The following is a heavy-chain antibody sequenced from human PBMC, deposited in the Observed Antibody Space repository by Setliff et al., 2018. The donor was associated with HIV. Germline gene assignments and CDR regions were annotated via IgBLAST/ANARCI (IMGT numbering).Heavy chain of an antibody. Sequence: ASVKVSCKASGFTFIGYYLHWVRQAPGQGPEWMGWISPKKGNTDYAQKLQGRVTMTTDTSTSTAYMELRSLRSDDSAVYYCARDDYGDYVGDYWGQGTLVTVSS. D-gene: IGHD4-17*01. CDR1: GFTFIGYY. J-gene: IGHJ4*02. CDR2: ISPKKGNT. CDR3: ARDDYGDYVGDY. V-gene: IGHV1-18*04.